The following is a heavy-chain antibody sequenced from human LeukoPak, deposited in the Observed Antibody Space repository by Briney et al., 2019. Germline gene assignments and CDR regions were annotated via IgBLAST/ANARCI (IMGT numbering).Heavy chain of an antibody. Sequence: PSETLSLTCAAYGVSVSGYYRSWIRQPPGKGLEWLGEINNSGSTYYNPSLKSRVTISLDTSKNQFSLKLSFVTAADTAVYYCARGHRGWYVSWFEPWGQGTLVTVSS. D-gene: IGHD6-19*01. CDR2: INNSGST. J-gene: IGHJ5*02. V-gene: IGHV4-34*01. CDR3: ARGHRGWYVSWFEP. CDR1: GVSVSGYY.